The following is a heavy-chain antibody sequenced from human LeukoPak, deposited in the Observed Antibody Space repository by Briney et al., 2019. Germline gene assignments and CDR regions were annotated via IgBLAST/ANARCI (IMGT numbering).Heavy chain of an antibody. D-gene: IGHD3-9*01. CDR2: ISSSSNYV. CDR1: GFTFSDYA. V-gene: IGHV3-21*01. Sequence: GGSLRLSCAASGFTFSDYAMNWVRQAPGKGLEWVSSISSSSNYVYNAVSVQGRFTISRDNTKNSLYLQMNSLRAEDTAVYYCTRDFDWFRNQFDYWGQGTLVTVSS. CDR3: TRDFDWFRNQFDY. J-gene: IGHJ4*02.